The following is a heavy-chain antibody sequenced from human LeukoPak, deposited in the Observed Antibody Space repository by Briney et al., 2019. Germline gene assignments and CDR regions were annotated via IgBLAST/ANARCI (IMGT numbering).Heavy chain of an antibody. J-gene: IGHJ4*02. CDR1: GFTLSSYA. Sequence: SGGSLRLSCAASGFTLSSYAMSWVRQAPGKGLEWVSAISGSGGSTYYADSVKGRFTISRDNSKNTLRLQMNSLRAEDTAVYYCAKVPRITIFGVVIYYFDYWGQGTLVTVSS. D-gene: IGHD3-3*01. CDR3: AKVPRITIFGVVIYYFDY. V-gene: IGHV3-23*01. CDR2: ISGSGGST.